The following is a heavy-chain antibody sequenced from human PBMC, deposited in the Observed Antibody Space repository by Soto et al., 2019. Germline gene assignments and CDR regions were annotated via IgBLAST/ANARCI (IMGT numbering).Heavy chain of an antibody. CDR3: AKRRGAGGHFDY. CDR1: GFTFTSYA. J-gene: IGHJ4*02. D-gene: IGHD2-15*01. V-gene: IGHV3-23*01. CDR2: ISSGGST. Sequence: GGSLRFSCAASGFTFTSYAMGWVRQAPGKGLEWVSVISSGGSTYYADSVRGRFTISRDNSKDTLSLQMNSLRAEDTAVYYCAKRRGAGGHFDYWGQGALVTVSS.